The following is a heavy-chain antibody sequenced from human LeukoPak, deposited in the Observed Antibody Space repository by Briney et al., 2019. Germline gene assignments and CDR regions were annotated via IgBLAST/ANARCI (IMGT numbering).Heavy chain of an antibody. Sequence: ASVTVSCKVSGYTLTELSMHWVRQAPGKGLEWMGGFDPEDGETIYAQKFQGRVTMTEDTSTDTAYMELSSLRSEDTAVYYCARVVGATYNFDYWGQGTLVTVSS. CDR3: ARVVGATYNFDY. D-gene: IGHD1-26*01. CDR2: FDPEDGET. CDR1: GYTLTELS. J-gene: IGHJ4*02. V-gene: IGHV1-24*01.